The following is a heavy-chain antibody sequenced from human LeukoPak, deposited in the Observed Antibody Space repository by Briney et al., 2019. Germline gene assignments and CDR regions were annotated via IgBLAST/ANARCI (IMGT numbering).Heavy chain of an antibody. Sequence: GGSLRLSCAASGFTFSSYSMNWVRQAPGKGLEWVSSISSSSSYIYYADSVKGRFTISRDNAKNSLYLQMNSLRAEDTAVYYCARDLHYYDSSGYYQYWGQGTLVTLSS. CDR2: ISSSSSYI. CDR1: GFTFSSYS. CDR3: ARDLHYYDSSGYYQY. J-gene: IGHJ4*02. V-gene: IGHV3-21*01. D-gene: IGHD3-22*01.